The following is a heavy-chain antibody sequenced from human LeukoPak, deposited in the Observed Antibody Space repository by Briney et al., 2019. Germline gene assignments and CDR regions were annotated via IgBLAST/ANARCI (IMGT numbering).Heavy chain of an antibody. CDR1: GGSINSYY. V-gene: IGHV4-59*01. CDR2: IYNSGNT. Sequence: SETLSLTCTVSGGSINSYYWTWIRQPPGKGLEWIGNIYNSGNTNYNPSLKSRVTISVDTSKNQFSLELSSATAADTAVYFCARVYSYGRLDHWGQGTLVTVSS. J-gene: IGHJ4*02. D-gene: IGHD2-15*01. CDR3: ARVYSYGRLDH.